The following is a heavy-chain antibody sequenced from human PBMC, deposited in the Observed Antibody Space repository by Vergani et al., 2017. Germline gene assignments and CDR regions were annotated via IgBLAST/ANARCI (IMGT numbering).Heavy chain of an antibody. Sequence: QVQLQESGPGLVKPSETLSLTCTVSGGSISSYYWSWIRQPPGKGLEWIGYIYYSGSTNYNPSLKSRVTISVDTSKNQFSLKLSSVTAADTAVYNCARDRLTGVVDYWGQGTLVTVSS. V-gene: IGHV4-59*01. CDR1: GGSISSYY. CDR3: ARDRLTGVVDY. D-gene: IGHD7-27*01. J-gene: IGHJ4*02. CDR2: IYYSGST.